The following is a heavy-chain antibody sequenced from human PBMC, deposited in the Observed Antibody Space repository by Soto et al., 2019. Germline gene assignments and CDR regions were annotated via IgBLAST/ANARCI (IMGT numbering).Heavy chain of an antibody. D-gene: IGHD4-17*01. J-gene: IGHJ3*02. Sequence: QVQLQESGPGLVKTSETLSLTCTVSGGSISSYYWSWIRQPPGMGLEWIGYIYYGGSTNYNPSLKSRVTLSVDTSKHQFSLMLSSVTAAATAVYYCASWTTVTTAPFDAFDIWGQGTMVTVSS. CDR3: ASWTTVTTAPFDAFDI. CDR2: IYYGGST. V-gene: IGHV4-59*01. CDR1: GGSISSYY.